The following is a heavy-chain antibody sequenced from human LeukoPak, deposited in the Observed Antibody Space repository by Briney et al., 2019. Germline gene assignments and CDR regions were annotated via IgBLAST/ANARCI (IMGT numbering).Heavy chain of an antibody. Sequence: MPGGSLRLSCAASGFTFSNAWMSWVRQAPRKGLEWVGRIKSKTDGGTTDYAAPVKGRFTISRDDSKNTLYLQMNSLKTEDTAVYCCTTGCSSTSCYGVWGQGTTVTVSS. CDR3: TTGCSSTSCYGV. J-gene: IGHJ6*02. CDR2: IKSKTDGGTT. CDR1: GFTFSNAW. D-gene: IGHD2-2*01. V-gene: IGHV3-15*01.